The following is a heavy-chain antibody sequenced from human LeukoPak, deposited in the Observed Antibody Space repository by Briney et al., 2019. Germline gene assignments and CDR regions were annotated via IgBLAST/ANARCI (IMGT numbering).Heavy chain of an antibody. CDR2: ISGSGGST. Sequence: GGSLRLFCAASGFTFSSYAMSWVRQAPGKGLEWVSAISGSGGSTYYADSVKGRFTISRDNSKNTLYLQMNSLRAEDTAVYYCARRGTVTHGVWFDPWGQGTLVTVSS. J-gene: IGHJ5*02. CDR3: ARRGTVTHGVWFDP. CDR1: GFTFSSYA. V-gene: IGHV3-23*01. D-gene: IGHD4-17*01.